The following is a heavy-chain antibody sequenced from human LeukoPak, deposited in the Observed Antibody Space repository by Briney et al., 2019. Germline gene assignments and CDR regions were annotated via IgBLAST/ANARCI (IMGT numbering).Heavy chain of an antibody. D-gene: IGHD6-13*01. V-gene: IGHV4-39*01. CDR1: GGSISSSSYY. Sequence: PSETLSLTCTVSGGSISSSSYYWGWIRQPPGKGLEWSGSIYYSGSTYYNPSLKSRVTISVDTSKNQFSLKLSSVTAADTAVYYCARHESAAGKPQPFDYWGQGTLVTVSS. CDR2: IYYSGST. J-gene: IGHJ4*02. CDR3: ARHESAAGKPQPFDY.